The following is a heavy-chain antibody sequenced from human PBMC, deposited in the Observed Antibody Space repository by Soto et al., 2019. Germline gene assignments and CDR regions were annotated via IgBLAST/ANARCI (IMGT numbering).Heavy chain of an antibody. Sequence: VKVSCKVSGYTLTELSMHWVRQAPGKGLEWMGGFDPEDGETIYAQKFQGRVTMTEDTSTDTAYMELSSLRSEDTAVYYCATSSPGYCSSTSCYIFDYWGQGTLVTVSS. CDR3: ATSSPGYCSSTSCYIFDY. J-gene: IGHJ4*02. CDR1: GYTLTELS. D-gene: IGHD2-2*02. CDR2: FDPEDGET. V-gene: IGHV1-24*01.